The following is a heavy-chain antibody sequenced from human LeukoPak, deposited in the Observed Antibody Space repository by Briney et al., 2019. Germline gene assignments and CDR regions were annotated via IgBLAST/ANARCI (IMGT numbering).Heavy chain of an antibody. CDR2: ISYDGSNK. CDR3: ARDIRLYGEYYYYGMDV. J-gene: IGHJ6*02. D-gene: IGHD3-16*01. Sequence: GGSLRLSCAASGFTFSSYAMHWVRQAPGKGLEWVAVISYDGSNKYYADSVRGRFTISRDNSKNTLYLQMNSLRAEDTAVYYCARDIRLYGEYYYYGMDVWGQGTTVTVPS. CDR1: GFTFSSYA. V-gene: IGHV3-30-3*01.